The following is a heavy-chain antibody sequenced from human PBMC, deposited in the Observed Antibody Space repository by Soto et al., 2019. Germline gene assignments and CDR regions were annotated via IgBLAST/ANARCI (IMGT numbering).Heavy chain of an antibody. Sequence: GGSLRLSCAASGFTFSSYGMHWFRQAPGKGLEWVAVIWYDGSNKYYADSVKGRFTISRDNSKNTLYLQMNSLRAEDTAVYYCAKDLIWVPYYCYYGMDVWGQGTTVTVSS. CDR3: AKDLIWVPYYCYYGMDV. J-gene: IGHJ6*02. D-gene: IGHD2-8*01. CDR1: GFTFSSYG. CDR2: IWYDGSNK. V-gene: IGHV3-33*06.